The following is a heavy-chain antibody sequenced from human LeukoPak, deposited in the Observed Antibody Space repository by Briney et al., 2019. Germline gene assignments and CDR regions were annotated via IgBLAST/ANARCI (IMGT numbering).Heavy chain of an antibody. Sequence: SVKVSCKTSGYAFIDSYIHWVRQAPGQGLEWMGWIIPMLGIPNYAQKFQGRVTFTADRSTNTAYMALSSLRSEDTAVYYCARHSSRESFYDFDSWGQGALIIVSS. CDR2: IIPMLGIP. CDR1: GYAFIDSY. J-gene: IGHJ4*02. D-gene: IGHD3-16*01. V-gene: IGHV1-69*10. CDR3: ARHSSRESFYDFDS.